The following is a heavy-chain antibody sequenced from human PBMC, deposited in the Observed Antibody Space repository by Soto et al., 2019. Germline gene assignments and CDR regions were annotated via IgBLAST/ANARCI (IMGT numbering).Heavy chain of an antibody. D-gene: IGHD5-12*01. J-gene: IGHJ4*02. V-gene: IGHV3-21*01. CDR1: GFTFSVYS. Sequence: GGYLRLSCAASGFTFSVYSMNWVRQAPGKGLEWVSSTTATSSHTFYADSVKGRFTISRDNARNSLYLQMNSLRVEDTAVYYCARERGIGYDDFDFWGQATLVTVSS. CDR3: ARERGIGYDDFDF. CDR2: TTATSSHT.